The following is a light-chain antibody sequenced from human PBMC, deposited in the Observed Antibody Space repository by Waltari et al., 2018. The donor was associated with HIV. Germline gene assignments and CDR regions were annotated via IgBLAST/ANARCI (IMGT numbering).Light chain of an antibody. CDR3: QQYGSSPCT. CDR2: GAS. Sequence: EIVLTQSPATLSLSPGERATLSCRASQAISSGYLAWYQQIRGQAPRLLIFGASSRATGIPDRFSGSGSEIVFTLTISSLEPEDFAMYYCQQYGSSPCTFGQGTRLEIK. V-gene: IGKV3-20*01. CDR1: QAISSGY. J-gene: IGKJ2*02.